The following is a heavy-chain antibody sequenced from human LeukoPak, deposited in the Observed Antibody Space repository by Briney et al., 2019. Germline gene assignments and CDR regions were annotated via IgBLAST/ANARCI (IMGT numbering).Heavy chain of an antibody. V-gene: IGHV1-18*01. D-gene: IGHD3-10*01. CDR2: ISAYNDNT. CDR1: GYTFTSYG. Sequence: ASVKVSCKASGYTFTSYGISWVRQAPGQGLEWMGWISAYNDNTNYAQKLQGRVTMTTDTSTSTAYMELRSLRSDDTAVYYCARDDDPNVLLWFGELSKGVDYWGQGTLVTVSS. J-gene: IGHJ4*02. CDR3: ARDDDPNVLLWFGELSKGVDY.